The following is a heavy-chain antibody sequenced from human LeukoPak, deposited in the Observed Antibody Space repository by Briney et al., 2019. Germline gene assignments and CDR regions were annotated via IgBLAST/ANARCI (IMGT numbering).Heavy chain of an antibody. CDR3: ARVGEGGYSGYGPFDY. D-gene: IGHD5-12*01. J-gene: IGHJ4*02. CDR2: IWYDGSNK. Sequence: GGSLRLSCAASGFTFSSYGMHWVRQAPGKGLEWVAVIWYDGSNKHYADSVKGRFTISRDNSKNTLYLQMNSLRAEDTAVYYCARVGEGGYSGYGPFDYWGQGTLVTVSS. V-gene: IGHV3-33*08. CDR1: GFTFSSYG.